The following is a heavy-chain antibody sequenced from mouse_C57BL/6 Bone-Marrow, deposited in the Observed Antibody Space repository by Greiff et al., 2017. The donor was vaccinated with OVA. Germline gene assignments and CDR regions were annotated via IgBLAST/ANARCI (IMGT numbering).Heavy chain of an antibody. J-gene: IGHJ2*01. Sequence: EVQLVESGGGLVKPGGSLKLSCAASGFTFSSYAMSWVRQTPEKRLEWVATISDGGSYTYYPDNVKGRFTISRDNAKNNLYLQMSHLKSEDTAMYYCARDQGGLDYWGQGTTLTVSS. CDR1: GFTFSSYA. D-gene: IGHD3-2*02. V-gene: IGHV5-4*01. CDR3: ARDQGGLDY. CDR2: ISDGGSYT.